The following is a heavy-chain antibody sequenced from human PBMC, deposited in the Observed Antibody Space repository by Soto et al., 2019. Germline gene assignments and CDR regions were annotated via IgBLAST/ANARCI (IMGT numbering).Heavy chain of an antibody. Sequence: SGPTLVNPTETLTLTCTVSGLSLSNGKLGVSWIRQPPGKALEWLAHIFSSDDKSYSTSLRSRLTISKDTSRSQVVLTMTNLDPMDSATYYCALIKDCSRTGCYLASFDPWGQGTLFTVSS. D-gene: IGHD2-2*01. CDR1: GLSLSNGKLG. V-gene: IGHV2-26*01. J-gene: IGHJ5*02. CDR3: ALIKDCSRTGCYLASFDP. CDR2: IFSSDDK.